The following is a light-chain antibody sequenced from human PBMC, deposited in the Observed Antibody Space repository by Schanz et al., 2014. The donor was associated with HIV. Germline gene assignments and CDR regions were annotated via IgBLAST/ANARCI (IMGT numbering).Light chain of an antibody. CDR3: GAWDDSLNGWV. Sequence: QSVLTQPPSVSGTPGQRVTISCSGSSSNIGSFAVHWYQQLPGTAPKLLIYATYHRPSGVPDRFSGSGSGTSASLAISGLQSEDEADYYCGAWDDSLNGWVFGGGTKLTVL. V-gene: IGLV1-44*01. J-gene: IGLJ3*02. CDR2: ATY. CDR1: SSNIGSFA.